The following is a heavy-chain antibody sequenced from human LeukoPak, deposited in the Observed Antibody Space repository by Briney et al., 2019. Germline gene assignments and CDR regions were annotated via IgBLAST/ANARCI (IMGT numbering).Heavy chain of an antibody. CDR3: ARESPYTSTLDY. J-gene: IGHJ4*02. D-gene: IGHD5/OR15-5a*01. Sequence: SETLSLTCIVSGGSISSYYWSWIRQPAGKALEWIGRMYTTGSTNYNPSLKSRVTMSLDTSKNQFSLKLSSLTAADTAVYYCARESPYTSTLDYWGQGTLVTVSS. CDR2: MYTTGST. CDR1: GGSISSYY. V-gene: IGHV4-4*07.